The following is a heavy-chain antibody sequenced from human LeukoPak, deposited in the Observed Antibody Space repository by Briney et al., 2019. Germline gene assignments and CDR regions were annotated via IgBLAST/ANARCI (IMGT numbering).Heavy chain of an antibody. J-gene: IGHJ4*02. Sequence: GGSLRLSCAASGFTFSSYGMSWVRQAPGKWLEWVSAISGSGGSTYYADSVKGRFTISRDNSKNTLYLQMNSLRAEDTAVYYCAKEPKYSGSYLDYWGQGTLVTVSS. CDR1: GFTFSSYG. CDR2: ISGSGGST. CDR3: AKEPKYSGSYLDY. D-gene: IGHD1-26*01. V-gene: IGHV3-23*01.